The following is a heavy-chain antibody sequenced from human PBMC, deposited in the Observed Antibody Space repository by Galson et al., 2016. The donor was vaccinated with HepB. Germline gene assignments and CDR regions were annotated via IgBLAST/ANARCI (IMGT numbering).Heavy chain of an antibody. J-gene: IGHJ3*02. Sequence: SETLSLTCTVSGGSISSRYYWSWIRQPPGKGLEWIGSTYYSGTTSYNPSLKSRATISVDTSKDQFTLKLNSETAADTALYYCASHCGGDCYVALADAFDIWGQGTMVSVSS. CDR3: ASHCGGDCYVALADAFDI. V-gene: IGHV4-39*01. CDR2: TYYSGTT. D-gene: IGHD2-21*02. CDR1: GGSISSRYY.